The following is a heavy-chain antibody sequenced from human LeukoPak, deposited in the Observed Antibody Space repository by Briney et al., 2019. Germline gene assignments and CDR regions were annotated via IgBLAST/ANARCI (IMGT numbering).Heavy chain of an antibody. D-gene: IGHD6-19*01. V-gene: IGHV3-66*01. Sequence: GGSLRLSCAASGFTVRSNYMSWVRQAPGKGLEWVSVIITGGSTYHADSVKGRFTISRDNSKNMLYLQMNSLRAEDTAVYYCARSGYRSGWNWGQGTLVTASS. CDR1: GFTVRSNY. CDR2: IITGGST. CDR3: ARSGYRSGWN. J-gene: IGHJ4*02.